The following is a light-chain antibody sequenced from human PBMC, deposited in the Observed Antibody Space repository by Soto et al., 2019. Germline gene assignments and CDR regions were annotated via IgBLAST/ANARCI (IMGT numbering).Light chain of an antibody. CDR1: QSVSSSY. Sequence: EIVLTQSPGTLSLSPGERATLSCRASQSVSSSYFAWYQQKPGQAPRLLIYGASSRPTGIPDRFSGSGSGTDFTLTISRLEPADFAVYYCQLTELTFGGGTTVEIK. J-gene: IGKJ4*01. CDR3: QLTELT. CDR2: GAS. V-gene: IGKV3-20*01.